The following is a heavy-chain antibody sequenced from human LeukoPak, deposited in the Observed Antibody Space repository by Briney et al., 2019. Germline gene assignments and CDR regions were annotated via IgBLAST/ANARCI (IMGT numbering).Heavy chain of an antibody. J-gene: IGHJ6*03. D-gene: IGHD1-1*01. V-gene: IGHV3-13*01. CDR2: IGTASDT. CDR1: GFTFSSFD. Sequence: GGSLRLSCAASGFTFSSFDMHWVRHPTGQGLEWVSTIGTASDTYYPGSVEGRFTLSRDNAKNSLYLQMNNLTAGDTAVYYCARGPPRGKYYYMDVWGKGTTVTVSS. CDR3: ARGPPRGKYYYMDV.